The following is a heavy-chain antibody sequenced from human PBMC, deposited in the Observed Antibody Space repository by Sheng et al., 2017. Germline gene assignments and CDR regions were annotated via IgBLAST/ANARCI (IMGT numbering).Heavy chain of an antibody. CDR3: ARGWIAAAERVWSAFDI. CDR1: GGSISSYY. CDR2: IYYSGST. J-gene: IGHJ3*02. V-gene: IGHV4-59*01. Sequence: QVQLQESGPGLVKPSETLSLTCTVSGGSISSYYWSWIRQPPGKGLEWIGYIYYSGSTNYNPSLKSRVTISVDTSKNQFSLKLSSVTAADTAVYYCARGWIAAAERVWSAFDIWGPRGQWVTGLF. D-gene: IGHD6-13*01.